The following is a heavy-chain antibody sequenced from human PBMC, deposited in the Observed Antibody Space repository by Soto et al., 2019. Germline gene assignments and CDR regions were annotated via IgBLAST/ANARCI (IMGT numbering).Heavy chain of an antibody. V-gene: IGHV4-4*02. CDR1: GDSIRSSVW. Sequence: QVQMPESGPVLVKPSGNLSLTCAVSGDSIRSSVWWTWVRQPPGKGLEWIGEVFHTGNTNYNPSLKSRVTMSVDKSTNEFSLKVTSVTAAATAIYYCARKAWVRFDYWGQGALVTVSS. D-gene: IGHD7-27*01. CDR3: ARKAWVRFDY. CDR2: VFHTGNT. J-gene: IGHJ4*02.